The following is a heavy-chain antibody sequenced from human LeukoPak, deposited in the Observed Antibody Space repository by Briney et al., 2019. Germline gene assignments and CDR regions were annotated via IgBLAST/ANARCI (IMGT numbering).Heavy chain of an antibody. V-gene: IGHV3-9*01. CDR1: GFTFDDYA. Sequence: SLRLSCAASGFTFDDYAMHWVRQAPGKGLEWVSGISWNSGSIGYADSVKGRFTISRDNAKNSLYLQMNSLRAEDTAVYYCAGRDCGTSCYRGLLQFWGQGTLVTVSS. CDR3: AGRDCGTSCYRGLLQF. D-gene: IGHD2-2*02. CDR2: ISWNSGSI. J-gene: IGHJ4*02.